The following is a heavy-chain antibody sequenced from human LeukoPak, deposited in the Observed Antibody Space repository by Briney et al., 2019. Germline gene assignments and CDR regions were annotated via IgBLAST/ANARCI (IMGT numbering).Heavy chain of an antibody. CDR2: ISSSGSTI. CDR3: ARRWLQSYAFDI. Sequence: TGGSLRLSCAASGFTFSSYEMNWVRQAPGKGLEWVSYISSSGSTIYYADSVKGRFTISRDNAKKSLYLQMNSLRAEDTAVYYCARRWLQSYAFDIWGQGTMVTVSS. CDR1: GFTFSSYE. V-gene: IGHV3-48*03. D-gene: IGHD5-24*01. J-gene: IGHJ3*02.